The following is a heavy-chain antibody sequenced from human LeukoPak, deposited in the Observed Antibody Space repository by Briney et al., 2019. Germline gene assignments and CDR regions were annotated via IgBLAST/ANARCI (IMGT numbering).Heavy chain of an antibody. D-gene: IGHD3-22*01. CDR3: ARVPYYYDSSGYPLGAFDI. CDR1: GGSISSGSYY. CDR2: IYTSGST. J-gene: IGHJ3*02. Sequence: SQTLSLTCTVSGGSISSGSYYWSWIRRPAGKGLEWIGRIYTSGSTNYNPSPKSRVTISVDTSKNQSSLKLSSVTAADTAVYYCARVPYYYDSSGYPLGAFDIWGQGTMVTVSS. V-gene: IGHV4-61*02.